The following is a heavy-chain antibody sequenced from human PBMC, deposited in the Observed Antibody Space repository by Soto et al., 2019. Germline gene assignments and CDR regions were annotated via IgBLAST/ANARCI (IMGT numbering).Heavy chain of an antibody. V-gene: IGHV3-74*01. CDR3: VRTSLVVAAATREDY. J-gene: IGHJ4*02. Sequence: EVQLVESGGGLVQPGESRRLSCAASGFTFSSYWMHWVRQAPGKGLVWVSRINSDGSSTSYAGSVKGRFTISRDNAKNTLYLQMNSLRAEDTAVYYCVRTSLVVAAATREDYWGQGTLVIVSS. CDR1: GFTFSSYW. D-gene: IGHD2-15*01. CDR2: INSDGSST.